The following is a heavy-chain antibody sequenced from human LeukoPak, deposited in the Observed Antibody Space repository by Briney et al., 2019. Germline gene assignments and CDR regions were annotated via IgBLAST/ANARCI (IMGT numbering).Heavy chain of an antibody. CDR2: ISYDGSNK. CDR1: GFTFSSYG. V-gene: IGHV3-30*03. J-gene: IGHJ4*02. D-gene: IGHD3-22*01. CDR3: ASQKHCYDSSGYNFDY. Sequence: GGSLRLSCAASGFTFSSYGMHWVRQAPGKGLEWVAVISYDGSNKYYADSVKGRFTISRDNSKNTLYLQMNSLRAEDTAVYYCASQKHCYDSSGYNFDYWGQGTLVTVSS.